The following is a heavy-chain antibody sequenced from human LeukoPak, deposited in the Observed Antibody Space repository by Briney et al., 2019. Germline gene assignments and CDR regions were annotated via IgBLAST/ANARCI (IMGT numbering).Heavy chain of an antibody. J-gene: IGHJ4*02. Sequence: SETLSLTCTVSGGSISSGGYYWSWLRQHPGKGLEWIGYIYYSGSTYYNPSLKSRVTISVDTSKNQFSLKLSSVTAADTAVYYCARTDEYYYDSSGYRYWGQGTLVTVSS. D-gene: IGHD3-22*01. V-gene: IGHV4-31*03. CDR2: IYYSGST. CDR1: GGSISSGGYY. CDR3: ARTDEYYYDSSGYRY.